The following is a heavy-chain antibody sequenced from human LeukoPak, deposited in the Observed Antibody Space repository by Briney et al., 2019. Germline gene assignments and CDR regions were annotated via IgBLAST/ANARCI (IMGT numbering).Heavy chain of an antibody. J-gene: IGHJ4*02. V-gene: IGHV3-23*01. D-gene: IGHD3-22*01. Sequence: PGGSLRLSCEASGFTFSTYAMDWLRQTPGKGLEWVSSISDSGDGAFCADSVKGRFTISRDNSKNTLYLQIDTLRAEDTAIYYCAKTLGSGYGEYYFDSWGRGTLVTVSS. CDR2: ISDSGDGA. CDR1: GFTFSTYA. CDR3: AKTLGSGYGEYYFDS.